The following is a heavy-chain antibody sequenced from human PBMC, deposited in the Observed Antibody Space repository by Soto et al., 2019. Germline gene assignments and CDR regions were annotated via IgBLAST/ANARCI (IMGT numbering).Heavy chain of an antibody. CDR2: IYHTGTP. CDR1: GASISNGNYV. J-gene: IGHJ5*02. CDR3: AGSFTWPRGVYGWLDP. V-gene: IGHV4-30-4*01. D-gene: IGHD3-10*01. Sequence: SETLSLTCTVSGASISNGNYVWSWIRQSPGKGLEWIGCIYHTGTPFYNSSLKSRVTIAGVTGKNQLSLKLTSVTATDTAVYYCAGSFTWPRGVYGWLDPWAQGTQEPVSS.